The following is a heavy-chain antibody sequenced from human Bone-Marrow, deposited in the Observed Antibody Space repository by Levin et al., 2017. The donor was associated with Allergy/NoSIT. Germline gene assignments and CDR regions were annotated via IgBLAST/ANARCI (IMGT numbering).Heavy chain of an antibody. CDR1: GYTFTNYA. V-gene: IGHV1-3*01. CDR2: INAGNGNT. D-gene: IGHD2-2*01. J-gene: IGHJ6*02. Sequence: PQASVKVSCKASGYTFTNYAMHWVRQAPGQRLEWMGWINAGNGNTKFSQKLQGRVTITRDTSASTAYMELSSLRSEDTAVYYCARVQGVVDVVFGMDVWGQGTTVTVSS. CDR3: ARVQGVVDVVFGMDV.